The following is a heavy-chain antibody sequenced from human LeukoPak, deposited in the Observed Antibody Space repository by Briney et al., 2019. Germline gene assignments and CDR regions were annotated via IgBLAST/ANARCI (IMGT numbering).Heavy chain of an antibody. D-gene: IGHD2-21*02. CDR3: AKGPVVVTATPTPWDY. J-gene: IGHJ4*02. CDR2: INPNSGGT. CDR1: GYTFTGYY. Sequence: ASVKVSCKACGYTFTGYYMHWVRQAPGQGLEWMGWINPNSGGTNYAQKFQGRVTITRDTSISTAYMEVSRLRSDDTAVYYCAKGPVVVTATPTPWDYWGQGTLVTVSS. V-gene: IGHV1-2*02.